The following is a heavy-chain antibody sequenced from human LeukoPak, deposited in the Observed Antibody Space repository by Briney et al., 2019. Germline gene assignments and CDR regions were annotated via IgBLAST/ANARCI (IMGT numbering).Heavy chain of an antibody. CDR3: ARRAITFGGVIVEEY. D-gene: IGHD3-16*02. CDR2: IDPSDSYT. CDR1: GYSFTSYW. V-gene: IGHV5-10-1*01. J-gene: IGHJ4*02. Sequence: GESLEISCRGSGYSFTSYWISWVRQMPGKGLEWMGRIDPSDSYTNYSPSFQGHVTISADKSISTAYLQWSSLKASDTAMYYCARRAITFGGVIVEEYWGQGTLVTVSS.